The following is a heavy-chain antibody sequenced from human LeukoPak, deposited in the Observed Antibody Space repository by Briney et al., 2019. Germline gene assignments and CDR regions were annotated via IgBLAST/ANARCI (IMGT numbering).Heavy chain of an antibody. CDR2: INPSGGST. Sequence: ASVKVSCKASGYTFTSYYMHWVRQAPGQGLEWMGIINPSGGSTSYAQKFQGRVTITTDESTSTAYMELSSLRSEDTAVYYCLFGSGSYWFDPWGQGTLVTVSS. CDR3: LFGSGSYWFDP. J-gene: IGHJ5*02. CDR1: GYTFTSYY. D-gene: IGHD3-10*01. V-gene: IGHV1-46*01.